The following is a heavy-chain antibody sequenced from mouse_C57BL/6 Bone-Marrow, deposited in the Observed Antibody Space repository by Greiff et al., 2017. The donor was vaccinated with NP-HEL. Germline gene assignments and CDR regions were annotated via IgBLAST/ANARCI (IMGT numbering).Heavy chain of an antibody. V-gene: IGHV1-81*01. D-gene: IGHD1-1*01. J-gene: IGHJ2*01. CDR2: IYPRSGNT. CDR3: ARRDYGNYFDY. Sequence: VKLQESGAELARPGASVKLSCKASGYTFTSYGISWVKQRTGQGLEWIGEIYPRSGNTYYNEKFKGKATLTADKSSSTAYMELRSLTSEDSSVYFCARRDYGNYFDYWGQGTTLTVSS. CDR1: GYTFTSYG.